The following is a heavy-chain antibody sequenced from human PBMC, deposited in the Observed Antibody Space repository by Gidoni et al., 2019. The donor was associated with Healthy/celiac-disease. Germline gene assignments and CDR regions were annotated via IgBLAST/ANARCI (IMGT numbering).Heavy chain of an antibody. CDR2: IYYSGST. Sequence: QLQLQESGPGLVKPSETLSLTCTVSGGSISSSSYYWGWSRQPPGKGLEWIGSIYYSGSTYYNPSLKSRVTISVDTSKNQFSLKLSSVTAADTAVYYCARLDYGDYDPNGMDVWGQGTTVTVSS. V-gene: IGHV4-39*01. D-gene: IGHD4-17*01. CDR1: GGSISSSSYY. CDR3: ARLDYGDYDPNGMDV. J-gene: IGHJ6*02.